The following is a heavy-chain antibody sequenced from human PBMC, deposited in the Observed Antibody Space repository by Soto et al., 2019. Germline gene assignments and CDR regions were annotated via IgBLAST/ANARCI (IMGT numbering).Heavy chain of an antibody. D-gene: IGHD6-6*01. V-gene: IGHV4-31*03. J-gene: IGHJ4*02. CDR3: ARDGTARTFDY. CDR1: GGSISSGGYY. Sequence: ILSLNCTVSGGSISSGGYYWSWIRQHPGKGLEWIGYIYYSGSTYYNPSLKSRVTISVDTSKNQFSLKLSSVTAADTAVYYCARDGTARTFDYWGQGTLVTVS. CDR2: IYYSGST.